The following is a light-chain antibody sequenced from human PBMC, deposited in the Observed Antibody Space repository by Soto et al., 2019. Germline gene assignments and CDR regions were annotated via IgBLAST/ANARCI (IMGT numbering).Light chain of an antibody. CDR3: QQYNNWPRAT. CDR2: RTS. J-gene: IGKJ4*01. CDR1: QSISSN. Sequence: EMVMTQSPATLSVSPGERATLSCRASQSISSNLAWYQQKPGQAPRLLMFRTSSRATGFPARFSGSGSGTEFNLTISSLQSEDFGVYYCQQYNNWPRATFGGGTK. V-gene: IGKV3-15*01.